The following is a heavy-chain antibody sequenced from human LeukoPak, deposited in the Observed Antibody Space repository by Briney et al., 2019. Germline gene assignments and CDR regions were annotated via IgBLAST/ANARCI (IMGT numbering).Heavy chain of an antibody. D-gene: IGHD3-3*01. CDR1: GFTFSSYW. V-gene: IGHV3-7*01. Sequence: GGSLRLSCAASGFTFSSYWMSWVRQAPGKGLEWVANIKQDGSEKYYVDSVKGRFTISRDNAKNSLYLQMNSLRAEDTAVYYCARDIAPHYDFWAGGYFDYWGQGALVSVSP. CDR2: IKQDGSEK. J-gene: IGHJ4*02. CDR3: ARDIAPHYDFWAGGYFDY.